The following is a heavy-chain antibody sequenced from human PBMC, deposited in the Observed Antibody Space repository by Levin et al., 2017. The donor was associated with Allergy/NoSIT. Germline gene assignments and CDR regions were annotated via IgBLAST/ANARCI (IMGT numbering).Heavy chain of an antibody. CDR3: AKDRGVSMFGQPTASYFDY. J-gene: IGHJ4*02. D-gene: IGHD3-10*02. V-gene: IGHV3-23*01. Sequence: RAGGSLRLSCAVSGFSFKNYAMSWVRQAPGKGLEWVSGISGGGATTYYAESVKGRFTISRDNSKKMLYLQMKSLRGDDTAIYYCAKDRGVSMFGQPTASYFDYWGQGTLVPVSS. CDR2: ISGGGATT. CDR1: GFSFKNYA.